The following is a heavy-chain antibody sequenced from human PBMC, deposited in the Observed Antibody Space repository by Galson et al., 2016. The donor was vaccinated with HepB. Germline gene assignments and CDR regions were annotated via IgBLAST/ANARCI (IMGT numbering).Heavy chain of an antibody. CDR1: GFTFSKAW. CDR2: IWNDGSNQ. V-gene: IGHV3-33*07. Sequence: SLRLSCAASGFTFSKAWMNWVRQAPGKGLEWVAVIWNDGSNQYYVDSAKGRFTISRDNSKNTLYLQMNSLRAEDTAVYYCAREGMTTVAMLDYWGQGTLVTVAS. D-gene: IGHD4-23*01. J-gene: IGHJ4*02. CDR3: AREGMTTVAMLDY.